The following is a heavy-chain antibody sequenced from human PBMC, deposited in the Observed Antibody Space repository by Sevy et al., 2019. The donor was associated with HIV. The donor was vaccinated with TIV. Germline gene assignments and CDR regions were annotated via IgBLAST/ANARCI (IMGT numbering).Heavy chain of an antibody. J-gene: IGHJ6*02. V-gene: IGHV3-30*03. Sequence: GGSLRLSCVASGFSFSRLGMHWIRQAPGKGLEWVAVISYDGSNKYYADFVKGRFTISRDNSKNTLYLQMNSLRAEDTAVYYCARQYYDFWSGYFYYYYGMDVWGQGTTVTVSS. CDR3: ARQYYDFWSGYFYYYYGMDV. CDR1: GFSFSRLG. D-gene: IGHD3-3*01. CDR2: ISYDGSNK.